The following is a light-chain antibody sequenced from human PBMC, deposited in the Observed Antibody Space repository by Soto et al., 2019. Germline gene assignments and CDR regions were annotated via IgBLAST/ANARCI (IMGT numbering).Light chain of an antibody. V-gene: IGLV2-18*02. Sequence: QSALTQPPSVSGSPGQSVAISCTGTSSDVGSFNRVSWYQQPPGTAPKLLIYDVSNRPSGAPDRFSGSKSGNTASLTISGLQAEDEADYYCSSFTSSDTYVFGTGTKLTVL. CDR1: SSDVGSFNR. CDR3: SSFTSSDTYV. J-gene: IGLJ1*01. CDR2: DVS.